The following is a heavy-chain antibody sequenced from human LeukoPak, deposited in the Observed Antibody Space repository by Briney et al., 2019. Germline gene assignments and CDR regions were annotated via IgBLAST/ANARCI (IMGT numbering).Heavy chain of an antibody. CDR3: AKDRTVTSIFDY. V-gene: IGHV3-23*01. CDR2: ISGSGGST. D-gene: IGHD4-17*01. CDR1: RVTFSSYA. J-gene: IGHJ4*02. Sequence: PGGSLRLSCAASRVTFSSYAMSWVRQAPGKGLEWVSAISGSGGSTYYADSVKGRFTISRDNSKNTLYLQMHSLRAEDTAVYYCAKDRTVTSIFDYWGQGTLVTVSS.